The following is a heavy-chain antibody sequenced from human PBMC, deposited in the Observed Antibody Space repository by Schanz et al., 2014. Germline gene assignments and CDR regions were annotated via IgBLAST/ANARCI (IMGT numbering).Heavy chain of an antibody. CDR1: GFSFSDYG. J-gene: IGHJ6*02. Sequence: QVQLVESGGGVVQPGRSLRLSCAGSGFSFSDYGMHWVRQAPGRGLEWVAVISYHGSERYYADSVKGRFTISRDNSKNTLYLQMNSLRAEDTAVYYCAKGKFGESYPLNHYYGMDVWGQGTTVTVSS. CDR2: ISYHGSER. CDR3: AKGKFGESYPLNHYYGMDV. V-gene: IGHV3-30*18. D-gene: IGHD3-10*01.